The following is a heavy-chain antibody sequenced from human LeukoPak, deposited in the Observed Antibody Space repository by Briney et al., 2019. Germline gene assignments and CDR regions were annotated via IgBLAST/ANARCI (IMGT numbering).Heavy chain of an antibody. CDR2: IYYSGST. CDR3: ARSRITIFGVVILVDAFDI. CDR1: GGSISSYY. Sequence: SETLSLTCTVSGGSISSYYWSWIRQPPGKGLEWIGYIYYSGSTNYNPSLKSRVTISVDTSKNQFSLKLSSVTAADTAVYYCARSRITIFGVVILVDAFDIWGQGTMVTVYS. J-gene: IGHJ3*02. V-gene: IGHV4-59*01. D-gene: IGHD3-3*01.